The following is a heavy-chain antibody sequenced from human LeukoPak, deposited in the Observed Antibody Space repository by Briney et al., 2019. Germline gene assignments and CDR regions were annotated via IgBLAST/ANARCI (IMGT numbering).Heavy chain of an antibody. CDR2: MYYGGST. CDR1: GASISSSNYY. Sequence: SETLSLTCTVSGASISSSNYYWGWIRQPPGKGLEWIGSMYYGGSTYYNPSLKSRVTISVDTSKNQFSLKLSSVTAADTAVYYCARALELLNDYMDVWGKGTTVTVSS. CDR3: ARALELLNDYMDV. D-gene: IGHD1-7*01. V-gene: IGHV4-39*07. J-gene: IGHJ6*03.